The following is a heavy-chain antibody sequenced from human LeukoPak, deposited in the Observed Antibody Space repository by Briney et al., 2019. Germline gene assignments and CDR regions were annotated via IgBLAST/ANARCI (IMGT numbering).Heavy chain of an antibody. CDR3: AREGYYDSSGYFQRHDAFDI. Sequence: SQTLSLTCTVSGGSISSGDYYWSWIRQPPGKGLEWIGYIYYSGSTYYNPSHKSRVTISVDTSKNQFSLKLSSVTAADTAVYYCAREGYYDSSGYFQRHDAFDIWGQGTMVTVSS. D-gene: IGHD3-22*01. J-gene: IGHJ3*02. CDR1: GGSISSGDYY. CDR2: IYYSGST. V-gene: IGHV4-30-4*01.